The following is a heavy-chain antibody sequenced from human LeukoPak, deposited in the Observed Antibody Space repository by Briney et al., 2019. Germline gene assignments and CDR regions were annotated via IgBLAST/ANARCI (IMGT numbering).Heavy chain of an antibody. CDR3: ARAKDYGDYEFAY. J-gene: IGHJ4*02. V-gene: IGHV3-66*01. D-gene: IGHD4-17*01. Sequence: GGSLRLSCGASGFVVSTHYMTWVRQAPGKGLEWVAFIFSGGSRYYADSVKGRFGLSRDNSKNTLNLQMNSLRAEDTAVYYCARAKDYGDYEFAYWGQGTLVTVSS. CDR1: GFVVSTHY. CDR2: IFSGGSR.